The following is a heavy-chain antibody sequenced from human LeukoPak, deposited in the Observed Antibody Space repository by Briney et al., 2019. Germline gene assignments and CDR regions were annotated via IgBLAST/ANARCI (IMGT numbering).Heavy chain of an antibody. V-gene: IGHV3-53*01. Sequence: PGGSLRLSCAASGFTVSTNYMSWVRQAPGKGLEWVSVIYRGGSTYYADSVKGRFTISRDNSKNTLYLQMNSLRAEDTAVYFCARDEDDHGGKDWGQGTLVTVSS. J-gene: IGHJ4*02. CDR1: GFTVSTNY. CDR2: IYRGGST. D-gene: IGHD4-23*01. CDR3: ARDEDDHGGKD.